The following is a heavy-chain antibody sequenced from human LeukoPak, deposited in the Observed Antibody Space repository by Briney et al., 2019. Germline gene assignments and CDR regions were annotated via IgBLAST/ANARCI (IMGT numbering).Heavy chain of an antibody. D-gene: IGHD1-26*01. Sequence: SETLSLTCTVSGGSFSSGSYYWSWIRQPPGKGLEWIGYIYYSGSTNYNPSLKSRVTISVDTSKNQFSLELSSVIAADTAVYYCARGWEWFDPWGQGTLVTVSS. CDR2: IYYSGST. V-gene: IGHV4-61*01. CDR3: ARGWEWFDP. J-gene: IGHJ5*02. CDR1: GGSFSSGSYY.